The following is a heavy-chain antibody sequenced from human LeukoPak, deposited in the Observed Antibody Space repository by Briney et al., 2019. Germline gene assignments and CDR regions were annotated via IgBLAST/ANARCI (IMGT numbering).Heavy chain of an antibody. Sequence: PGGSLRLSCAASGFTFSSYGMHWVRQAPGKGLEWVAVIWYDGSNKYYADSVKGRFTISRDNSKNTLYLQMNSLRAEDTAVYYCVRGLRYTILGGDYFWGQGTLVTVSS. CDR3: VRGLRYTILGGDYF. J-gene: IGHJ4*02. V-gene: IGHV3-33*01. CDR1: GFTFSSYG. CDR2: IWYDGSNK. D-gene: IGHD3-3*01.